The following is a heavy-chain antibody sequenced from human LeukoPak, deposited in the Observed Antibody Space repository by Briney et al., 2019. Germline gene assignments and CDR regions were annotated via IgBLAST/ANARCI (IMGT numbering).Heavy chain of an antibody. D-gene: IGHD3-22*01. CDR3: ATNPHYYDSSGYYMGFAFDI. Sequence: ASVKVSCKASGGTFSSYAISWVRQAPGQGLEWKGGIIPIFGTANYAQKFQGRVTITTDESTSTAYMELSSLRSEDTAVYYCATNPHYYDSSGYYMGFAFDIWGQGTMVTVSS. V-gene: IGHV1-69*05. J-gene: IGHJ3*02. CDR2: IIPIFGTA. CDR1: GGTFSSYA.